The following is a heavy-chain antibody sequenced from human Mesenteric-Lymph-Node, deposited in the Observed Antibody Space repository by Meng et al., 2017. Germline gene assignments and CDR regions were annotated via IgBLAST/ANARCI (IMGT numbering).Heavy chain of an antibody. V-gene: IGHV3-7*01. Sequence: GESLKISCAASGFTFSSYWMSWVRQAPGKGLEWVANIKQDGSEKYYVDSVKGRFTISRDNDKNSLYLQMNSLRAEDTAVYYCAKGTTYSGSYSPYWGQGTLVTVSS. CDR3: AKGTTYSGSYSPY. J-gene: IGHJ4*02. CDR1: GFTFSSYW. D-gene: IGHD1-26*01. CDR2: IKQDGSEK.